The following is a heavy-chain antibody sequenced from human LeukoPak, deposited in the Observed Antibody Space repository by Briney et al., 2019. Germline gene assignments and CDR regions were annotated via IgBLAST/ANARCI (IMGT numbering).Heavy chain of an antibody. V-gene: IGHV3-21*04. J-gene: IGHJ6*03. CDR1: GFTFSSYS. Sequence: PGGSLRLSCAASGFTFSSYSMNWVRQAPGKGLEWVSSISSSSSYIYYADSVKGRFTISRDNAKNSLYLQMNSLRAEDTALYYCAKDMGDFWTGYPMDVWGKGTTVTVSS. CDR3: AKDMGDFWTGYPMDV. D-gene: IGHD3/OR15-3a*01. CDR2: ISSSSSYI.